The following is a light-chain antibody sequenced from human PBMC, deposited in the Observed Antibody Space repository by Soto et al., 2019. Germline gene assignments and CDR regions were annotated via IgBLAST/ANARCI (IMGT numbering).Light chain of an antibody. CDR1: QNLGTLY. CDR2: GAS. V-gene: IGKV3-20*01. J-gene: IGKJ5*01. Sequence: IVLTQSPGTLSLSTGERGTLSCRASQNLGTLYLAWYQQKPGQAPRLLIYGASSRATGIPDRFSGSGSGTDFTLTISRLEPEDFAVYYCQQYGSSLITFGQGTRLEIK. CDR3: QQYGSSLIT.